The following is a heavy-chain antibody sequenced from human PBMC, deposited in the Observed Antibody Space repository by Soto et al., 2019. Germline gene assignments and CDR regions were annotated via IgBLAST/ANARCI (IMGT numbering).Heavy chain of an antibody. Sequence: QVQLVESGGGVVQPGRSLRLSCAASGFTFSSYAMHWVRQAPGKGLEWVAVISYDGSNKYYADSVKGRFTISRDNSKNTLYLQMNSLRAEDTAVYYCARIWSMAAMVSPSNYGMDVWGQGTTVTVSS. CDR1: GFTFSSYA. CDR2: ISYDGSNK. D-gene: IGHD5-18*01. CDR3: ARIWSMAAMVSPSNYGMDV. J-gene: IGHJ6*02. V-gene: IGHV3-30-3*01.